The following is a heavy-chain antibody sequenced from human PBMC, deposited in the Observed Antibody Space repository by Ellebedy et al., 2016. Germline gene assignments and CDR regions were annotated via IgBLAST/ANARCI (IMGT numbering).Heavy chain of an antibody. V-gene: IGHV1-18*01. CDR1: GYTFTSYG. D-gene: IGHD2-2*01. CDR3: ATKWIVVVPAALEF. Sequence: ASVKVSXXASGYTFTSYGISWVRQAPGQGLEWMGWISAYNGNTNYAQKLQGRVTMTEDTSTDTAYMELSSLRSEDTAVYYCATKWIVVVPAALEFWGQGTLVTVSS. CDR2: ISAYNGNT. J-gene: IGHJ4*02.